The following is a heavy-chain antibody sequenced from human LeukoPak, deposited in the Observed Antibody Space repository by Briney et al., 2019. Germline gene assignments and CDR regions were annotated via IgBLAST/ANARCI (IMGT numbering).Heavy chain of an antibody. CDR1: VGSISSYY. CDR3: ARDLWAQGVHTS. D-gene: IGHD1-1*01. CDR2: IYYSGST. Sequence: PSETLSLTRTLAVGSISSYYWSWVRQPPGKGLEWIGYIYYSGSTNYNPSIKSRATISVATSKYQFSLKLSSVTAADTAVYYCARDLWAQGVHTSWGQGTLVTVSS. V-gene: IGHV4-59*01. J-gene: IGHJ5*02.